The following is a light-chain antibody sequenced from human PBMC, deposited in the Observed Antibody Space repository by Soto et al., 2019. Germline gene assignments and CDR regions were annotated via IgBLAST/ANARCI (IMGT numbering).Light chain of an antibody. CDR1: PGISSW. J-gene: IGKJ4*01. CDR2: SAS. CDR3: QQANSFPLT. Sequence: DLQMTQSPSSVSASVGDSVTITCRASPGISSWLAWYQQNPGKAPKLLIYSASSLQSGVPSRFSGSGSGTEFTLTISSLQPEDFATYYCQQANSFPLTCGGGTKVEIK. V-gene: IGKV1-12*01.